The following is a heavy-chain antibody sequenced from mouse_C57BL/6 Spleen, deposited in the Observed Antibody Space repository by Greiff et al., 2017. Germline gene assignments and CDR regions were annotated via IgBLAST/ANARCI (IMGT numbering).Heavy chain of an antibody. CDR2: INPNYGTT. V-gene: IGHV1-39*01. D-gene: IGHD2-1*01. CDR1: GYSFTDYN. Sequence: EVKLVESGPELVKPGASVKISCKASGYSFTDYNMNWVKQSNGKSLEWIGVINPNYGTTSYNQKFKGKATLTVDQSSSTAYMQLNSLTSEDSAVYYCARGVYYGNYEDAMDYWGQGTSVTVSS. J-gene: IGHJ4*01. CDR3: ARGVYYGNYEDAMDY.